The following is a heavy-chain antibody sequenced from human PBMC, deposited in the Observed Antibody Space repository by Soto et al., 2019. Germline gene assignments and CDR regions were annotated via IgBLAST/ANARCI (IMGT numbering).Heavy chain of an antibody. Sequence: QVQLVQSGAEVKKPGSSVRVSCKASGTIFRSYTISWVRQAPGQGLEWMGRIIPILGETNSAQKFQGRVTLTADKSTNTAYIELNSLRLEDTALYYCARGLGGRMDDWGQGTTVTVSS. D-gene: IGHD3-16*01. V-gene: IGHV1-69*08. CDR1: GTIFRSYT. CDR2: IIPILGET. J-gene: IGHJ6*02. CDR3: ARGLGGRMDD.